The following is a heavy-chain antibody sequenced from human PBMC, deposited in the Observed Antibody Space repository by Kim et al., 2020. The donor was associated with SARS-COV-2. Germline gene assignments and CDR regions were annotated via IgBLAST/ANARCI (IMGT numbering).Heavy chain of an antibody. Sequence: GGSLRLSCAASGFTVSTNYMSWVRQAPGKGLEWVSVLYIGGNSYYANSVRGRFTISRDSSKNTLYLQMSSLRTEYTAVYYCARSKQWLFDFWGQGTLVTVSS. V-gene: IGHV3-53*05. CDR2: LYIGGNS. CDR1: GFTVSTNY. CDR3: ARSKQWLFDF. J-gene: IGHJ4*02. D-gene: IGHD6-19*01.